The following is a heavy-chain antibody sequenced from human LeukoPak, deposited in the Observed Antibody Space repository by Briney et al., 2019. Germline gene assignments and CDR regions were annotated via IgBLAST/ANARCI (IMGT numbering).Heavy chain of an antibody. CDR1: GFTFSNYA. J-gene: IGHJ4*02. Sequence: GGSLRLSCAASGFTFSNYAVHWVRQAPGKGLEWVAVISYDGSNKYYADSVRGRFTISRDNSKNTLYLQMNSLRAEDTAVYYCARNYLEWLQWGDYYFDYWGQGTLVTVSS. CDR3: ARNYLEWLQWGDYYFDY. D-gene: IGHD5-24*01. CDR2: ISYDGSNK. V-gene: IGHV3-30-3*01.